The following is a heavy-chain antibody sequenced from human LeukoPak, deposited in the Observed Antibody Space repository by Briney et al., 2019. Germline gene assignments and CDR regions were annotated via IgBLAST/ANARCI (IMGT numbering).Heavy chain of an antibody. Sequence: GGSLRLSCAASGFTFSSYVMHWVRQAPGKGLEWVAVIWYDGSNKYYADSVKGRFTISRDNSKNTLYLQMNSMRAEDTAVYYCARDRVAAAGEGIDYWGQGTLVTVSS. D-gene: IGHD6-13*01. CDR3: ARDRVAAAGEGIDY. J-gene: IGHJ4*02. CDR1: GFTFSSYV. V-gene: IGHV3-33*01. CDR2: IWYDGSNK.